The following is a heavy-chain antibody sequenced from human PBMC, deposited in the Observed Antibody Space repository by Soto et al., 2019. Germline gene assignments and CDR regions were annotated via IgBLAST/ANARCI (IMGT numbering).Heavy chain of an antibody. D-gene: IGHD3-16*02. J-gene: IGHJ4*02. CDR3: TRAYFTFGVIIVSD. V-gene: IGHV3-74*03. CDR1: GFNFNNYW. CDR2: IDTDVRNT. Sequence: VQLVESGGGLVQPGGSLRLSCAASGFNFNNYWMNWVRHVPGKGLVWVSRIDTDVRNTTYADSVKGRFTISRDNAKNTLYLQMNSLRAEDTAVYYCTRAYFTFGVIIVSDWGQGTPVTVSS.